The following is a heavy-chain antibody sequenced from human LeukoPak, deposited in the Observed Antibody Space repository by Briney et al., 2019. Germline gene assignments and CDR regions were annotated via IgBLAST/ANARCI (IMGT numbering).Heavy chain of an antibody. V-gene: IGHV3-7*03. CDR2: IKQDGSDK. CDR1: GFTFSTSW. D-gene: IGHD3-16*01. CDR3: ARGGGLDV. J-gene: IGHJ6*02. Sequence: AGGSLRLSCAASGFTFSTSWMTWVRQAPGKGLEWVANIKQDGSDKYYMDSVKGRFTISRDNAKNSLYLQMSNLRAEDTAVYFCARGGGLDVWGQGATVTVSS.